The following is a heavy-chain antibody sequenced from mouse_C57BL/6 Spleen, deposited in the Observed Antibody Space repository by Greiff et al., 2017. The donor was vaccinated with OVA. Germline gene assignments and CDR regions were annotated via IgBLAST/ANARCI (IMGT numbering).Heavy chain of an antibody. CDR3: ARDWFDY. V-gene: IGHV3-6*01. J-gene: IGHJ2*01. CDR1: GYSITSGYY. CDR2: ISYDGSN. Sequence: ESGPGLVKPSQSLSLTCSVTGYSITSGYYWNWIRQFPGNKLEWMGYISYDGSNNYNPSLKNRISITRDTSKNQFFLKLNSVTTEETATYYCARDWFDYWGQGTTLTVYS.